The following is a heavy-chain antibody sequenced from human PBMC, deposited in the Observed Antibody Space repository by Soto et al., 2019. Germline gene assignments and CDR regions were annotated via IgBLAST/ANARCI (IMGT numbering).Heavy chain of an antibody. CDR3: AREARSIAPAGQLDY. CDR2: IYYSGST. Sequence: TLSLTCTVSGGSISSGGYYWSWIRQHPGKGLEWIGYIYYSGSTYYNPSLKSRVTISVDTSKNQFSLKLSSVTAADTAVYYCAREARSIAPAGQLDYWGQGTLVTVSS. J-gene: IGHJ4*02. D-gene: IGHD6-13*01. V-gene: IGHV4-31*03. CDR1: GGSISSGGYY.